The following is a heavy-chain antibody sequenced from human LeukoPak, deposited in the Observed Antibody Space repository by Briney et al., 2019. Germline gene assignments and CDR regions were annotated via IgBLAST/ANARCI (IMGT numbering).Heavy chain of an antibody. J-gene: IGHJ6*03. CDR1: GYSISSGYY. Sequence: SETLSLTXAVSGYSISSGYYWGWIRQPPGKGLEWIGSIYHSGSTYYNPSLKSRVTISVDTSKNQFSLKLSSVTAADTAVYYCARPGKKGLYYYYMDVWGKGTTVTVSS. CDR3: ARPGKKGLYYYYMDV. CDR2: IYHSGST. V-gene: IGHV4-38-2*01.